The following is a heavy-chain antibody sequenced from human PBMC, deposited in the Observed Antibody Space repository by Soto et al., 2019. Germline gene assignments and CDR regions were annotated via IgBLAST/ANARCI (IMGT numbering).Heavy chain of an antibody. CDR2: INPSGESA. J-gene: IGHJ6*02. Sequence: ASVKVSCKTFGYTFTNYFMHWVRQAPGQGLEWLGMINPSGESAAYAQKFQGRVTMTRDTSTSTVYMELSSLTSEDTAVYYCAVVVVTATFYGMDVWGQGSTVTVSS. CDR1: GYTFTNYF. D-gene: IGHD2-21*02. V-gene: IGHV1-46*03. CDR3: AVVVVTATFYGMDV.